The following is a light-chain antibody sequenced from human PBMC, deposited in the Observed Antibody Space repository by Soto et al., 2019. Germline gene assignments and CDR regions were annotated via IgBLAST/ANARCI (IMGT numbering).Light chain of an antibody. CDR3: QSYDSSLSGSV. Sequence: QLVLTQPPSVSGAPGQRVTISCTGSSSNIGAGYDVHWYQQLPGTAPKLLIYVNNNRPSGVPDRFSGSKSGTSASLAITGLQAEDEADYHCQSYDSSLSGSVFGGGTKLTVL. CDR2: VNN. V-gene: IGLV1-40*01. CDR1: SSNIGAGYD. J-gene: IGLJ2*01.